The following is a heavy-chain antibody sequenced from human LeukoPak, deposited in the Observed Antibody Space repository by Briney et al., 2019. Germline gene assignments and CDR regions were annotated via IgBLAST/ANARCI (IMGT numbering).Heavy chain of an antibody. V-gene: IGHV3-23*01. Sequence: GGSLGLSCAASGFTFSSYAMSWVRQAPGKGLEWVSAISGSGGSTYYADSVKGRFTISRDNSKNTLYLQMNSLRAEDTAVYYCAKGPKYSSRYPDYWGQGTLVTVSS. CDR3: AKGPKYSSRYPDY. D-gene: IGHD6-6*01. J-gene: IGHJ4*02. CDR1: GFTFSSYA. CDR2: ISGSGGST.